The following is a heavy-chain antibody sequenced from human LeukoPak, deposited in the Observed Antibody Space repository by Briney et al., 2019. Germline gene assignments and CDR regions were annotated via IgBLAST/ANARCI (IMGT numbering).Heavy chain of an antibody. CDR1: GFTFSSYG. Sequence: PGGSLRLSCAASGFTFSSYGMHWVRQAPGKGLEWVAVISYDGSNKYYADSVKGRFTISRDNSKNTLYLQMNSLRAEDTAVYYCAKSFSGYSYDLDYWGQGTLVTVSS. CDR3: AKSFSGYSYDLDY. CDR2: ISYDGSNK. V-gene: IGHV3-30-3*02. J-gene: IGHJ4*02. D-gene: IGHD5-18*01.